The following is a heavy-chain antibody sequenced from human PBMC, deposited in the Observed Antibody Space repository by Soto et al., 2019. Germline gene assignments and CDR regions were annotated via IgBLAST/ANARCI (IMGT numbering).Heavy chain of an antibody. J-gene: IGHJ4*02. Sequence: GGSLRLSCAASGFTFSSYAMSWVRQAPGKGLEWVSAISGSGVSTYYADSVKGRFTISRDNSKNTLYLQMNSLRAEDTAVYYCAKSPGMYYYDSSGYYHYDYWGQGTLVTVSS. V-gene: IGHV3-23*01. CDR3: AKSPGMYYYDSSGYYHYDY. CDR1: GFTFSSYA. D-gene: IGHD3-22*01. CDR2: ISGSGVST.